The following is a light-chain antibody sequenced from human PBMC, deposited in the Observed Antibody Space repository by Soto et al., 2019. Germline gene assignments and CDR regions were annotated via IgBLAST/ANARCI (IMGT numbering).Light chain of an antibody. CDR1: QSVGNNY. J-gene: IGKJ2*01. CDR3: QQYAYSPRT. Sequence: EVVLTQSPGTLSLSPGERATLPCRASQSVGNNYLAWYQQKPGQAPRLLIYDASTRATGIPDRFSGSGSGTDFTLSISRLEPKDFAVYYCQQYAYSPRTFGRGTKLEIK. CDR2: DAS. V-gene: IGKV3-20*01.